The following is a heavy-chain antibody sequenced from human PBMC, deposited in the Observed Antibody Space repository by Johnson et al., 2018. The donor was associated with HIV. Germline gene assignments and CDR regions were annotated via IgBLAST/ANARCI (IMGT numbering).Heavy chain of an antibody. CDR1: GFTFSSYA. J-gene: IGHJ3*02. V-gene: IGHV3-48*04. D-gene: IGHD6-13*01. CDR3: ARGDLAAAGNGAFDI. Sequence: EVQLVESGGGLVQPGGSLRLSCAASGFTFSSYAMHWVRQAPGKGLEWVSYISSSGSTIYYADSVKGRFTISRDNAKNSLYLQMNSLRAEDTAVYYCARGDLAAAGNGAFDIWGQGTMVTVSS. CDR2: ISSSGSTI.